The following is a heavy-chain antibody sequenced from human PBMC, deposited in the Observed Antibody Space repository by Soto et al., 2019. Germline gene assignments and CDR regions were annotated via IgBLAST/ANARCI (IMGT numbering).Heavy chain of an antibody. CDR2: IHPGDSDT. Sequence: PGESLKISCKGSGYSFTSYWIGWVRQMPGKGLEWMGIIHPGDSDTRYSPSFQGQVTISADKSISTAYLQWSSLKASDTAMYYCARIEEGYCSSTSCRNWFDPWGQGTLVTVSS. CDR3: ARIEEGYCSSTSCRNWFDP. CDR1: GYSFTSYW. D-gene: IGHD2-2*01. V-gene: IGHV5-51*01. J-gene: IGHJ5*02.